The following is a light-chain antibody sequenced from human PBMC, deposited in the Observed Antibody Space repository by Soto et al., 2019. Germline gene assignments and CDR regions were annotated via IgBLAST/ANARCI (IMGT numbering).Light chain of an antibody. Sequence: ETVLTQSPGTLSLSPGERAILSCRASQSVSSTYLAWYQQKPGQAPRLLIYGASSRATGIPDRFSGSGSGTDFSLTISRLEPEDFAVYYCQQYNNSLWTFDQGTKVEIK. CDR2: GAS. V-gene: IGKV3-20*01. J-gene: IGKJ1*01. CDR1: QSVSSTY. CDR3: QQYNNSLWT.